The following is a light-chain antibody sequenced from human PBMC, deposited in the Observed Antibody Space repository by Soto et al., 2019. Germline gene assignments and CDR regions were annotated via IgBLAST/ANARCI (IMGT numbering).Light chain of an antibody. V-gene: IGLV2-14*01. J-gene: IGLJ1*01. Sequence: QSALTQPASVSGSPAQSITISCTGTSSDVGGYNYVSWYQQHPGKAPKLMIYDVSYRPSGVSNRFSGSKSGNTASLTISGLQAEDEADYYCSSYTSSSTLVFGTGTKVTVL. CDR2: DVS. CDR1: SSDVGGYNY. CDR3: SSYTSSSTLV.